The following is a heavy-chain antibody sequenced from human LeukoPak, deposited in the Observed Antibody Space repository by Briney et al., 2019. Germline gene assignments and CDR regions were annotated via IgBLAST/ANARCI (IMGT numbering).Heavy chain of an antibody. V-gene: IGHV3-30*18. CDR1: GFTFSSYG. Sequence: GGSLTLSCAASGFTFSSYGMHWVRQAPAQGLDLVAVISYYGSNKYYADSVKGRFTISRDNSKNTLYLQMNSLRAEDTAVYYCAKGWGTAMPCGYSGEGTLVTASS. J-gene: IGHJ4*02. D-gene: IGHD5-18*01. CDR3: AKGWGTAMPCGY. CDR2: ISYYGSNK.